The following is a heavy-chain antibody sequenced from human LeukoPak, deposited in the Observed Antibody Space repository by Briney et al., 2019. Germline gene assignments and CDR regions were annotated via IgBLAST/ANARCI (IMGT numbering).Heavy chain of an antibody. V-gene: IGHV1-69*04. Sequence: PSASVKVSCKASGGTFSSYAISWVRQAPGQGLEWMGRIIPIFGIANYAQKFQGRVTITADKSTSTAYMELSSLRSEDTAVYYCARDGSYGYESIIWGQGTLVTVSS. J-gene: IGHJ4*02. CDR1: GGTFSSYA. CDR2: IIPIFGIA. CDR3: ARDGSYGYESII. D-gene: IGHD5-18*01.